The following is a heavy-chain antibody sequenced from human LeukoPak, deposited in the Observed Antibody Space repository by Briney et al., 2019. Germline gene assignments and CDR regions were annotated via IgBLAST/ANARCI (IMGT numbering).Heavy chain of an antibody. V-gene: IGHV3-23*01. CDR1: GFTFSSYA. CDR2: ITASGAGT. CDR3: AKDSAEGSSWYYYFDY. D-gene: IGHD6-13*01. Sequence: GGSLRLSCAASGFTFSSYAMSWVRQAPGRGLEWVSAITASGAGTYYADSVKGRFTISRDNSKNTLYPQMNSLRAEDTAVYYCAKDSAEGSSWYYYFDYWGQGTLVTVSS. J-gene: IGHJ4*02.